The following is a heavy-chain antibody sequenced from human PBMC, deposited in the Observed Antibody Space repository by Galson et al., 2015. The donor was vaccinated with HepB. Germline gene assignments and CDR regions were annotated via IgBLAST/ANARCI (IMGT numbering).Heavy chain of an antibody. CDR3: VKEDILSGFSVGSFHV. Sequence: LRLSCAASGFTFNYYAMHWVRQAPGRGLEYISGITNDGVGTNYADSVNGRFTISRDNARKSLNLQVTSLRPEDTALYYCVKEDILSGFSVGSFHVWGQGTMVTVSS. V-gene: IGHV3-64D*06. D-gene: IGHD3-9*01. CDR2: ITNDGVGT. CDR1: GFTFNYYA. J-gene: IGHJ3*01.